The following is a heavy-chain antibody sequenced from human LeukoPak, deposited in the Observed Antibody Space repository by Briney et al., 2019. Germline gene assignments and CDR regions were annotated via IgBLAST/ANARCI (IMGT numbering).Heavy chain of an antibody. Sequence: GGSLRLSCAASGFTFSSYWMSWVRQAPGKGLEWVANIKEDGNEKDYLDSVKGRFTISRDNAKNSLYLQMNSLRAEDTAVYYCARAFRGYSYGYQRWGQGTLVTVSS. CDR1: GFTFSSYW. V-gene: IGHV3-7*01. CDR3: ARAFRGYSYGYQR. J-gene: IGHJ4*02. CDR2: IKEDGNEK. D-gene: IGHD5-18*01.